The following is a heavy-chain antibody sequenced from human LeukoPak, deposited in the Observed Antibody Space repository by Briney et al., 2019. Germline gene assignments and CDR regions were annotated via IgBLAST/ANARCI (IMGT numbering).Heavy chain of an antibody. J-gene: IGHJ4*02. CDR3: ARAYWDLPYFDY. V-gene: IGHV3-23*01. CDR2: ISISGGST. CDR1: GFTFSSYA. Sequence: GGSLRLSCAASGFTFSSYAMSWVRQAPGKGLEWVSTISISGGSTYYADSVKGRFTISRDNSKNTLYLQMNSLRAEDTAVYYCARAYWDLPYFDYWGQGTRFIVSS. D-gene: IGHD2-8*02.